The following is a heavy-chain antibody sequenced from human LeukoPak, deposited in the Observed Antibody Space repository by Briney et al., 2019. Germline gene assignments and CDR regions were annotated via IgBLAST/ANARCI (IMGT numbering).Heavy chain of an antibody. CDR1: GGSISTSNYY. Sequence: PSETLSLTYTVSGGSISTSNYYWGWIPQPPGKGLEWIVSIYYSGSTYDNPSLKSRVTISVDTSKNQFSLKLSSVTAADTAVYYCARVPYYGDSTFDYWGQGTLVTGSS. D-gene: IGHD4-17*01. V-gene: IGHV4-39*07. CDR3: ARVPYYGDSTFDY. CDR2: IYYSGST. J-gene: IGHJ4*02.